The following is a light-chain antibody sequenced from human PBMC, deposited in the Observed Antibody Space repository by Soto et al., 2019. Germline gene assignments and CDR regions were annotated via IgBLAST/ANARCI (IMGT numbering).Light chain of an antibody. CDR2: LGS. J-gene: IGKJ2*01. CDR3: MQALQTPYT. CDR1: QSLLHSNGYNY. V-gene: IGKV2-28*01. Sequence: DIVMTQSPLSLPVTPGEPASISCRSSQSLLHSNGYNYLDWYLQKPGQSPQLLIYLGSNRASGVPDRFSGSASGTDFTLKISRVEAEDVGVYYCMQALQTPYTFGQGTMVDIK.